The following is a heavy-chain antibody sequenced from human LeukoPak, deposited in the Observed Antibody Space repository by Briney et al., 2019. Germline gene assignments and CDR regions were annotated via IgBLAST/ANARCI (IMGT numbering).Heavy chain of an antibody. CDR1: GYTFSGYY. D-gene: IGHD6-13*01. CDR2: INPHSGGT. CDR3: ARDPRIAASGDDSWFDP. Sequence: ASVKVSCKASGYTFSGYYMHWVRQAPGQGLEWMGWINPHSGGTDYAQKFQGRVTMTRDTSISTAYMELSSLRSDDTAVYYCARDPRIAASGDDSWFDPWGQGTLVTVSS. J-gene: IGHJ5*02. V-gene: IGHV1-2*02.